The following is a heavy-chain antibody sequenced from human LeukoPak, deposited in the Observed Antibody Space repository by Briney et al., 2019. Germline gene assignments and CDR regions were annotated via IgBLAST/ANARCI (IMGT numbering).Heavy chain of an antibody. V-gene: IGHV3-23*01. CDR3: AKGRISPDD. J-gene: IGHJ4*02. Sequence: GGSLRLSCSASGFTFSSYGMSWVRQAPGKGLEWVSGIGGSGGSTYYVDSVRGRFTISRDNSKNTLYLEMNSLRAEDTAAYDCAKGRISPDDWGQGTLVTVSS. CDR1: GFTFSSYG. CDR2: IGGSGGST.